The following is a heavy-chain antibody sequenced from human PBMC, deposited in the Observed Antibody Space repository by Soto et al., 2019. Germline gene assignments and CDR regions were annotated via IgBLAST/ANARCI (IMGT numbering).Heavy chain of an antibody. Sequence: QMQLQESGPGLVKPSETLSLTCAVSSASIISEQRWSWVRQPPGKGLEWIGEIHHSGSTNNNPSLRRRSSMLLAQSKTRFRLTLTAVTAADTAVYTWGRALGWYEITQWGRGT. V-gene: IGHV4-4*02. CDR2: IHHSGST. D-gene: IGHD6-19*01. J-gene: IGHJ6*03. CDR1: SASIISEQR. CDR3: GRALGWYEITQ.